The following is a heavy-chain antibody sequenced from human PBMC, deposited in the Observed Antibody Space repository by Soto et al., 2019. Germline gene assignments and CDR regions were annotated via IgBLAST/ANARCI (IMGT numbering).Heavy chain of an antibody. CDR1: GYTFTSYD. D-gene: IGHD3-10*01. Sequence: SVKVSCKASGYTFTSYDISWVRQAPGQGLEWMGRIIPILGIANYAQKFQGRVTITADKSTSTAYMELSSLRSEDTAVYYCASGTNYYGSGSYINYYYYYMDVWGKGTTVTVSS. V-gene: IGHV1-69*04. CDR2: IIPILGIA. J-gene: IGHJ6*03. CDR3: ASGTNYYGSGSYINYYYYYMDV.